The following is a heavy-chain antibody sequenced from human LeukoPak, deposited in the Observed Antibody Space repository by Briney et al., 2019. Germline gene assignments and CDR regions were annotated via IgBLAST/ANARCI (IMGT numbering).Heavy chain of an antibody. J-gene: IGHJ3*02. CDR3: ARVVGYYYVASDI. V-gene: IGHV3-53*01. D-gene: IGHD3-10*02. Sequence: PGGSLRLSGTASGFTANSNYMSWFRQAPGKGLEWVSVINSGGNTNYADSVKGRFTIFRDNSQNTLYLQMNSLRAEDTAVYYCARVVGYYYVASDIWGQGTKVTVSS. CDR2: INSGGNT. CDR1: GFTANSNY.